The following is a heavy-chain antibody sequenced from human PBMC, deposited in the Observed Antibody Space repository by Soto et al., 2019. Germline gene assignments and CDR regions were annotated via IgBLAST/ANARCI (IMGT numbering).Heavy chain of an antibody. V-gene: IGHV3-7*01. CDR1: GFTFNTYW. Sequence: PGGSLRLSCAASGFTFNTYWMNWVRQAPGKGLEWVANIKEDGSEKYYVDSVKGRFTISRDNAKDSLYLQMNSLRAEDSAVYYCARHGYNYLTFDYWGQGILVTVSS. D-gene: IGHD5-12*01. J-gene: IGHJ4*02. CDR3: ARHGYNYLTFDY. CDR2: IKEDGSEK.